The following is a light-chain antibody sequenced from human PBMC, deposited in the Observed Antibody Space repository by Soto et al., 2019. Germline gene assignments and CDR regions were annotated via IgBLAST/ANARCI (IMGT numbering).Light chain of an antibody. V-gene: IGKV3-11*01. Sequence: EIVLTQSPATLSLSPGERATLSCRASQSVSSYLAWYQQKPGQAPRLLIYDASNRATGIPARFSGSGSGTDFTLTISSLXXXXFXVXYXQQRSNWPITFGQGTRLEIK. J-gene: IGKJ5*01. CDR1: QSVSSY. CDR2: DAS. CDR3: QQRSNWPIT.